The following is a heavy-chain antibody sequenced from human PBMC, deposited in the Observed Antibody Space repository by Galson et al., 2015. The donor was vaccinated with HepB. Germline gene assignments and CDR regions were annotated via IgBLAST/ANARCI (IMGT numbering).Heavy chain of an antibody. V-gene: IGHV4-59*01. CDR1: GGSISSYY. CDR2: IYYSGST. D-gene: IGHD4-17*01. J-gene: IGHJ4*02. CDR3: ARDRVYGDYPLDY. Sequence: LSLTCTVSGGSISSYYWSWIRQPPGKGLEWIGYIYYSGSTNYNPSLKSRVTISVDTSKNQFSLKLSSVTAADTAVYYCARDRVYGDYPLDYWGQGTLVTVSS.